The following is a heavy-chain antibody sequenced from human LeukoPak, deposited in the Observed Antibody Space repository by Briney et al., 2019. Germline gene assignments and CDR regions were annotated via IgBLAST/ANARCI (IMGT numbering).Heavy chain of an antibody. CDR2: IYHSGST. Sequence: SQTLSLTCAVSGGSISSGGYSWRWIRQPPGKGLEWIGYIYHSGSTYYYPSLKSRVTISVDRSKNQFSLKLSSVTAADTAVYYCARASYDILTGYYRGDAFDIWGQGTMVTVSS. CDR3: ARASYDILTGYYRGDAFDI. CDR1: GGSISSGGYS. V-gene: IGHV4-30-2*01. D-gene: IGHD3-9*01. J-gene: IGHJ3*02.